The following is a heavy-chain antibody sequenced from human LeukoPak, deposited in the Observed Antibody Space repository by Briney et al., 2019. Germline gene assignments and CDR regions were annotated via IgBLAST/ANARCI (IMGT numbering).Heavy chain of an antibody. Sequence: ASVKVSCKASGYTFTGYYMHWVRQAPGKGLEWMGGFDPEDGETIYAQKFQGRVTMTEDTSTDTAYMELSSLRSEDTAVYYCVVGASKGFYSFDIWGQGTMVTVSS. CDR1: GYTFTGYY. D-gene: IGHD1-26*01. V-gene: IGHV1-24*01. CDR2: FDPEDGET. J-gene: IGHJ3*02. CDR3: VVGASKGFYSFDI.